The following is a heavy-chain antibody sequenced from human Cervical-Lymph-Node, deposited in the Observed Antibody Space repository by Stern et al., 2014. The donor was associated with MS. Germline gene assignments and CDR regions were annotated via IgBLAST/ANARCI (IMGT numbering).Heavy chain of an antibody. CDR2: ISADSGTT. V-gene: IGHV1-18*01. D-gene: IGHD2-8*01. CDR1: GYTFTSYG. Sequence: QLVQSGTEVKKPGASLIVSCKASGYTFTSYGISWVRQAPGQGLEWVGWISADSGTTKYAQNLRDRITLTRDTSTGTAYMELRTLRSEDTAVYYCARDKMHAFDYGGQGTLVSVAS. J-gene: IGHJ4*02. CDR3: ARDKMHAFDY.